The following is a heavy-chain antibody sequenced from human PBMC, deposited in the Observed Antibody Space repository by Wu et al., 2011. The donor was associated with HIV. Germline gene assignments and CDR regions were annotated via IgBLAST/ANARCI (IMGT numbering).Heavy chain of an antibody. Sequence: QVQLVQSGAEVKKPGSSVKVSCKASGGTFSSYAIGWVRQAPGQGLEWMGGIIPIFGTANYAQKFQGRVTITADKSTSTAYMELSSLRSEDTAVYYCARDTVRDIVVVPAAILGYDDAFDIWGQGTMVTVSS. J-gene: IGHJ3*02. D-gene: IGHD2-2*02. CDR1: GGTFSSYA. V-gene: IGHV1-69*14. CDR3: ARDTVRDIVVVPAAILGYDDAFDI. CDR2: IIPIFGTA.